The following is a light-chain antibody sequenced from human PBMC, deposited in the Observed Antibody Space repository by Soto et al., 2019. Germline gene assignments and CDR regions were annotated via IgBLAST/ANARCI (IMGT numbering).Light chain of an antibody. V-gene: IGKV3-20*01. Sequence: EIVLTQSPGTLSLSPGERATLSSMASQSVSSSYLAWCQQKPGQAPRLLIYGASSRATGIQDRFSGSGSGTDFTLALSSLEPEDFAVYYCQQYGSSPLTCGGGTKVEIK. CDR3: QQYGSSPLT. CDR1: QSVSSSY. J-gene: IGKJ4*01. CDR2: GAS.